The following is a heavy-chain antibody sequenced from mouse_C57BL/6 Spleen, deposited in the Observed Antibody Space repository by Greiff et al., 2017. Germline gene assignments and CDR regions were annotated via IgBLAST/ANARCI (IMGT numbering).Heavy chain of an antibody. J-gene: IGHJ2*01. Sequence: EVQLVESGGGLVQPKGSLKLSCAASGFTFNTYAMHWVRQAPGKGLEWVARISSKSSNSATYYADTVKDRFTISRDDSQSMLYLQMHNLKTEDTAMYYCVREGYYSNYLDYWGPGTTLTVSS. V-gene: IGHV10-3*01. CDR2: ISSKSSNSAT. D-gene: IGHD2-5*01. CDR1: GFTFNTYA. CDR3: VREGYYSNYLDY.